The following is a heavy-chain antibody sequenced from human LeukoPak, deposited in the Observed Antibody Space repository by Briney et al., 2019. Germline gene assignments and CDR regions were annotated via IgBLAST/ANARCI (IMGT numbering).Heavy chain of an antibody. V-gene: IGHV4-4*07. CDR3: ARDVAQGYYDSSGYCGVDY. Sequence: SETLSLTCTVSGGSISSYYWSWIRQPAGKGLEWIGRIYTSGSTNYNPSLKSRVTMSVDTSKNQFSLKLSSVTAADTAVYYCARDVAQGYYDSSGYCGVDYWGQGALVTVSS. J-gene: IGHJ4*02. CDR1: GGSISSYY. D-gene: IGHD3-22*01. CDR2: IYTSGST.